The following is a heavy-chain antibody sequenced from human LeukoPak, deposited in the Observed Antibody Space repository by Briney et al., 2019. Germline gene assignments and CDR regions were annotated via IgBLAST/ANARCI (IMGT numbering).Heavy chain of an antibody. CDR3: ARVTWAYCGGDCYLYYYYYYYMDV. CDR2: IYYSGST. Sequence: PSETLSLTCTVSGGSISSYYWSWIRQPPGKGLEWIGYIYYSGSTNYNPSLKSRVTISVDTSKNQFSLKLSSVTAADTAVYYCARVTWAYCGGDCYLYYYYYYYMDVWGKGTTVTVPS. D-gene: IGHD2-21*02. V-gene: IGHV4-59*01. CDR1: GGSISSYY. J-gene: IGHJ6*03.